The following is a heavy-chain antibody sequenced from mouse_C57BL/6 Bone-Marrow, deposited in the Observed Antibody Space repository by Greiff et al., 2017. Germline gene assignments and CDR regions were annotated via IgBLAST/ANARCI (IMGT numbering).Heavy chain of an antibody. J-gene: IGHJ3*01. CDR1: GYEFSSSW. D-gene: IGHD6-2*01. CDR2: IYPGDGDT. V-gene: IGHV1-82*01. CDR3: ATSQLSLLSWFAY. Sequence: VQLQQPGPELVKPGASVKISCKASGYEFSSSWMNWVKQRPGQGLEWIGRIYPGDGDTNYNGKFKGKATLTADKSCSTAYMQLSCLSSEDAAVYFCATSQLSLLSWFAYWGQGTLVTVSA.